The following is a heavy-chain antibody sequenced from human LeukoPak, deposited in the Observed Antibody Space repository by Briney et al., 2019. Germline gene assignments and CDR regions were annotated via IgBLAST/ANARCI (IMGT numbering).Heavy chain of an antibody. CDR2: IFYSGST. CDR3: ARDPVDQPYWFFDL. CDR1: GGSISTSNYY. D-gene: IGHD2-2*01. Sequence: SETLSLTCTVSGGSISTSNYYWGWIRQPPGKGLEWIGNIFYSGSTNYNPSLKSRVTISVDTSKKEFSLKLSSVTAADTAVYYCARDPVDQPYWFFDLWGRGTLVTVSS. J-gene: IGHJ2*01. V-gene: IGHV4-39*07.